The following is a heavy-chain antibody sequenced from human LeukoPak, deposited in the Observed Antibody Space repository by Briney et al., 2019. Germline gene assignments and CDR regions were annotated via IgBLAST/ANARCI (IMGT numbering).Heavy chain of an antibody. D-gene: IGHD3-10*01. CDR1: GFTFSSYA. J-gene: IGHJ4*02. CDR3: AKLFESGTYNNFFHY. V-gene: IGHV3-23*01. Sequence: GGSLRLSCAASGFTFSSYAMSWVRQAPGKGLEWVSAITATPSSTHDADSVQGRFTISRDNSKNTLYLQMSSLRPEDTAIYYCAKLFESGTYNNFFHYWGQGTLVTVFS. CDR2: ITATPSST.